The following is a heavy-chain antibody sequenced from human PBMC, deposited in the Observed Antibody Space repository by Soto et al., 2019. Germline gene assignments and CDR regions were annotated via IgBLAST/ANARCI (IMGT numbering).Heavy chain of an antibody. Sequence: QVQMVQSGAEVKKPGASVKVSCKASGHTFTGHHLHWVRQAPGQGLEWMGLIDLDIGDTKYAQKFQGRVTSTSDTSITTADMELRGLRSDYTAVYYCALEPTWTAGFDYWGQGTLVTVSS. CDR3: ALEPTWTAGFDY. J-gene: IGHJ4*02. V-gene: IGHV1-2*02. D-gene: IGHD2-21*02. CDR2: IDLDIGDT. CDR1: GHTFTGHH.